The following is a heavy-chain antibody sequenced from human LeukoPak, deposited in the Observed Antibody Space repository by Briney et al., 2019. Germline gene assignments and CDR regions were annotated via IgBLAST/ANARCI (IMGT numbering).Heavy chain of an antibody. D-gene: IGHD5-24*01. J-gene: IGHJ4*02. CDR1: GGSISSYY. CDR3: ARDLGDGYNWGDY. Sequence: SETLSLTCTVSGGSISSYYWSWIRQPAGKRLEWIGRIYTSGSTNYNPSLKSRVTMSVDTSKNHFSLKLSSGPGAVTAVDYSARDLGDGYNWGDYWGQRTLVTVSS. CDR2: IYTSGST. V-gene: IGHV4-4*07.